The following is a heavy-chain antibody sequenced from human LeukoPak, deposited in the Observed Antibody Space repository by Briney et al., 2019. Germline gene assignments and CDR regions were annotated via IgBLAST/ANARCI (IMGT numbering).Heavy chain of an antibody. CDR3: ARSPYSGSYSDY. D-gene: IGHD1-26*01. J-gene: IGHJ4*02. Sequence: PSETLSLTCAVYGGSFSGYYWSWIRQPPGEGLEWIGEINHSGSTNYNPSLKSRVTISVDTSKNQFSLKLSSVTAADTAVYYCARSPYSGSYSDYWGQGTLVTVSS. CDR1: GGSFSGYY. V-gene: IGHV4-34*01. CDR2: INHSGST.